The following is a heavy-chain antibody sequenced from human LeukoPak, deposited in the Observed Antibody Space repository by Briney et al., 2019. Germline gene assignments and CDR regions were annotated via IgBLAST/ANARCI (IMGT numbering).Heavy chain of an antibody. V-gene: IGHV4-34*01. Sequence: SETLSLTCAVYGGSLSGYYWSWIRQPPGKGLEWIGEINHSGSTNYNPSLKSRVTISVDTSKNQFSLKLSSVTAADTAVYYCARTRGSYGDSENYYYYYMDVWGKGTTVTVSS. CDR1: GGSLSGYY. CDR2: INHSGST. D-gene: IGHD4-17*01. CDR3: ARTRGSYGDSENYYYYYMDV. J-gene: IGHJ6*03.